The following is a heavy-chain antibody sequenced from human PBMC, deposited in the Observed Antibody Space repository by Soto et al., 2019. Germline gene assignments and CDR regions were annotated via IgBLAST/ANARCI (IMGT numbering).Heavy chain of an antibody. CDR3: VRDGTKTLRDWFDP. D-gene: IGHD1-1*01. Sequence: SETLSLTCTVSGASISGFYWSWIRKSAVNGLEWIGRIYATGTTDYNPSLKSRVMMSVDTSKKQFSLKLRSVTAADTAVYYCVRDGTKTLRDWFDPWGQGISVTAPQ. V-gene: IGHV4-4*07. CDR1: GASISGFY. J-gene: IGHJ5*02. CDR2: IYATGTT.